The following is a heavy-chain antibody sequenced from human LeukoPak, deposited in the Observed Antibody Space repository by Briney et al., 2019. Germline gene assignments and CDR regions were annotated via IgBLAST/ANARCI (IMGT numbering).Heavy chain of an antibody. Sequence: SETLSLTCTVSGGSISSYYWSWTRQPPGKGLEWIGYIYYSGSTNYNPSLKSRVTISVDTSKNQFSLKLSSVTAADTAVYYCARLGHVAEGVFDIWGQGTMVTVSS. CDR3: ARLGHVAEGVFDI. D-gene: IGHD2-15*01. CDR2: IYYSGST. J-gene: IGHJ3*02. V-gene: IGHV4-59*01. CDR1: GGSISSYY.